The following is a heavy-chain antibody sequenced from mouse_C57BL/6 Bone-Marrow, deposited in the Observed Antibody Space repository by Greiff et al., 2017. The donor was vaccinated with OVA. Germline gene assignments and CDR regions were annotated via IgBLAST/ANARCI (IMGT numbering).Heavy chain of an antibody. CDR3: ARRKENWDGAMDY. CDR1: GFTFSSYG. J-gene: IGHJ4*01. CDR2: ISSGGSYT. Sequence: EVKLMESGGDLVKPGGSLKLSCAASGFTFSSYGMSWVRQTPDKRLEWVATISSGGSYTYYPDSVKGRFTISRDNAKNTLYLQMSSLKSEDTAMYYCARRKENWDGAMDYWGQGSSVTVSS. V-gene: IGHV5-6*02. D-gene: IGHD4-1*01.